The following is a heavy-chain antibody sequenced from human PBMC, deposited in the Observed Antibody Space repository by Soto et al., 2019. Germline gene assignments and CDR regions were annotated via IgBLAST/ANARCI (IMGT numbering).Heavy chain of an antibody. J-gene: IGHJ4*02. V-gene: IGHV1-2*02. CDR1: GYNFIDFF. CDR3: ARDDTGANFGY. Sequence: ASVKVSCKASGYNFIDFFLHWVRQAPGQGLEWMGWINPKNDDTNYAQKFQGRVTMTRDTSISMAYMELSGLSSGDTAGHYWARDDTGANFGYWGQGALVTVSS. CDR2: INPKNDDT. D-gene: IGHD2-8*02.